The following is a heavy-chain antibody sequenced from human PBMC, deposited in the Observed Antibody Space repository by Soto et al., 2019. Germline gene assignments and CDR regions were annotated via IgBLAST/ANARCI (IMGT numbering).Heavy chain of an antibody. D-gene: IGHD3-3*01. CDR2: INHSGST. V-gene: IGHV4-34*01. J-gene: IGHJ6*02. Sequence: PSETLSLTCAVYGGSFSGYYWSWIRQPPGKGLEWIGEINHSGSTNYNPSLKSRVTISVDTSKNQFSLKLSSVTAADTAVYYCARGPRITIFGVAYYYYYGMDVWGQGTTVTVSS. CDR3: ARGPRITIFGVAYYYYYGMDV. CDR1: GGSFSGYY.